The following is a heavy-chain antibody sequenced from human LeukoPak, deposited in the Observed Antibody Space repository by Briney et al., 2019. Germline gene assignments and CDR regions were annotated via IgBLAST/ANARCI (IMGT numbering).Heavy chain of an antibody. CDR1: GFTFSSYA. V-gene: IGHV3-23*01. Sequence: PGGALRLSCAASGFTFSSYAMSWVRQAPEKGLEWVSAIRDSGSSTHYADSVKGRFTTSRDNSKNTLFLQMNSLRAEDTAIYYCAKYGPQDSGSSHFDYWGQGALVTVSS. CDR2: IRDSGSST. CDR3: AKYGPQDSGSSHFDY. D-gene: IGHD1-26*01. J-gene: IGHJ4*02.